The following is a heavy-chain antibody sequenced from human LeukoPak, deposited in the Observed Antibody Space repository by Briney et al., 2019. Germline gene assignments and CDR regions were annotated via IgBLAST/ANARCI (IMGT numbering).Heavy chain of an antibody. CDR1: GGSFSGYY. CDR3: AREGLDAFDI. CDR2: INHSGST. Sequence: PSETLSLTCAVYGGSFSGYYWSWIHQPPGKGLEWIGEINHSGSTNYNPSLKSRVTISVDTSKNQFSLKLSSVTAADTAVYYCAREGLDAFDIWGQGTMVTVSS. J-gene: IGHJ3*02. V-gene: IGHV4-34*01. D-gene: IGHD2-15*01.